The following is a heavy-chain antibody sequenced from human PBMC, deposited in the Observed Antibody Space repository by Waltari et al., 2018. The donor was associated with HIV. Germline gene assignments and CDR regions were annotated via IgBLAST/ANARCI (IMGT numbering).Heavy chain of an antibody. V-gene: IGHV3-53*02. CDR3: ARGIRYYAP. Sequence: EVQLAQSGGGVVSPEESVRLSCAVSGTLVSDNYMSWIRQAPGKGMWLFAVFYGDVTTYYADSGKGRFVVSRDKAKNMFFLQMDYPRGADSATYFCARGIRYYAPWGQGVLVSVS. CDR2: FYGDVTT. J-gene: IGHJ5*02. CDR1: GTLVSDNY. D-gene: IGHD3-3*01.